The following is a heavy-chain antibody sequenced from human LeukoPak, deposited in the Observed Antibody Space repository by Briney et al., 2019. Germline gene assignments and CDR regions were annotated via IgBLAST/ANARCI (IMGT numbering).Heavy chain of an antibody. J-gene: IGHJ4*02. Sequence: RSGGSLRLSCAASGFTFDDYAIHWVRQAPGKGLEWVSGISFNSGSIGYADSVKGRFTISRDNAKNSLYLQMNSLRAEDTAVYYCARLLTGYSSSWYFDYWGQGTLVTVSS. CDR3: ARLLTGYSSSWYFDY. V-gene: IGHV3-9*01. CDR1: GFTFDDYA. CDR2: ISFNSGSI. D-gene: IGHD6-13*01.